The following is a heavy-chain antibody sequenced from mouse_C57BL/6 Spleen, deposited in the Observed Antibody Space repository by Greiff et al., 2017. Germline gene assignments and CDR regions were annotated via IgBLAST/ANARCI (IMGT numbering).Heavy chain of an antibody. J-gene: IGHJ3*01. Sequence: QVHVKQPGAELVRPGTSVKLSCKASGYTFTSYWMHWVKQRPGQGLEWIGVIDPSDSYTNYNQKFKGKATLTVDTSSSTAYMQLSSLTSEDSAVYYCASGVLTETGAYWGQGTLVTVSA. CDR3: ASGVLTETGAY. V-gene: IGHV1-59*01. CDR1: GYTFTSYW. D-gene: IGHD4-1*01. CDR2: IDPSDSYT.